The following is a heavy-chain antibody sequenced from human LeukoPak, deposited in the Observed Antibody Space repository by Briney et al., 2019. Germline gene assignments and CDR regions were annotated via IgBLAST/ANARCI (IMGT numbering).Heavy chain of an antibody. J-gene: IGHJ5*02. Sequence: GGSLRLSCAASGFTFSSYGMHWVRQAPGKGLEWVAVIWYDGSNKYYADSVKGRFTISRDNSKNTLYLQMNSLRVEDTAIYYCAKDSIRSGWPSDWLDPWGQGTLVTVSS. CDR3: AKDSIRSGWPSDWLDP. CDR1: GFTFSSYG. D-gene: IGHD6-19*01. V-gene: IGHV3-33*06. CDR2: IWYDGSNK.